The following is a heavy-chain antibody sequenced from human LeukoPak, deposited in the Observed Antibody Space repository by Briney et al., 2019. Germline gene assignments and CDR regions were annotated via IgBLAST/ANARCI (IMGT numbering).Heavy chain of an antibody. CDR1: GFTFSSYA. D-gene: IGHD1-26*01. J-gene: IGHJ6*03. CDR3: ARSGSIGYGDYYYYYMDV. CDR2: ISYDGSNK. V-gene: IGHV3-30-3*01. Sequence: PGGSLRLSCAASGFTFSSYAMHWVRQAPGKGLEWVAVISYDGSNKYYADSVKGRFTISRDNSKNTLYLQMHSLRAEDTAVYYCARSGSIGYGDYYYYYMDVWGKGTTVTVS.